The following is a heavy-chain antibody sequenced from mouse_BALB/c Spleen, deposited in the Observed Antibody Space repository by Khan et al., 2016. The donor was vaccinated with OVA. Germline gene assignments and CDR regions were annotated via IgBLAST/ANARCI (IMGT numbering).Heavy chain of an antibody. CDR1: GLNFKDSY. V-gene: IGHV14-3*02. Sequence: VQLQQPGAELVKPGATVKLSCTASGLNFKDSYMHWLKQWPEQGLEWIGRIDSPNGNTKYDPKVQGKATITADTSSNTAYLQLSSQTSEYTAIYFCARMARKWGQGTTLTVSS. J-gene: IGHJ2*01. CDR2: IDSPNGNT. CDR3: ARMARK.